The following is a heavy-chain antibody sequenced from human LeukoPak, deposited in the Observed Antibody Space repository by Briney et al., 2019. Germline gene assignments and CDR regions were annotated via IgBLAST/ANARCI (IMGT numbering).Heavy chain of an antibody. CDR1: GFTFSSYG. D-gene: IGHD6-6*01. CDR2: IGYDGSNK. CDR3: ARGGSRLEYSNFGGFDF. Sequence: RRSLRLSCAASGFTFSSYGMHWVRQAPGKGLEWVAVIGYDGSNKYYVDSVRGRFTISRDNPEKTLYLQMNSLRAEDTAVYYCARGGSRLEYSNFGGFDFWGRGTLVTVSS. J-gene: IGHJ2*01. V-gene: IGHV3-33*01.